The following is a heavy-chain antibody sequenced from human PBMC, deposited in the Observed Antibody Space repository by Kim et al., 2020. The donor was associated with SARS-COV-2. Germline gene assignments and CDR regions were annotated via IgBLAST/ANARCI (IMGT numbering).Heavy chain of an antibody. D-gene: IGHD3-16*01. Sequence: IFGTANYAQKYQGRVTITADESTSTAYMELSSLRSEDTAVYYCAREGVYWSQGTLVTVSS. V-gene: IGHV1-69*01. J-gene: IGHJ4*02. CDR3: AREGVY. CDR2: IFGTA.